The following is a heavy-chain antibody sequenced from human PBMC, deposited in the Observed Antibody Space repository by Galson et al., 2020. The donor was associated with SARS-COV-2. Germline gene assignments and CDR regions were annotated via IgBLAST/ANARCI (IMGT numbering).Heavy chain of an antibody. V-gene: IGHV1-46*01. D-gene: IGHD3-22*01. CDR3: ARVSYDSSGYYPVGDFDY. CDR1: GYTFTSYY. CDR2: INPSGGST. J-gene: IGHJ4*02. Sequence: ASVKVSCKASGYTFTSYYMHWVRQAPGQGLEWMGIINPSGGSTSYAQKFQGRVTMTRDTSTSTVYMELSSLRSEDTAVYYCARVSYDSSGYYPVGDFDYWGQGTLVTVSS.